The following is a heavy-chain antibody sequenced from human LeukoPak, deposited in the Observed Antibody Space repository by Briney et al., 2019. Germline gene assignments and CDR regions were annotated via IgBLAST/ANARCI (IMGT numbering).Heavy chain of an antibody. J-gene: IGHJ6*03. D-gene: IGHD3-10*01. CDR1: GFTFSSYG. Sequence: GGTLRLSCAASGFTFSSYGVSWVRQAPGKGLEWVSGISWNSGSIGYADSVKGRFTISRDNAKNTLYLQMNSLRAEDTAVYYCARDYYGPPTAYYMDVWGKGTTVTISS. CDR2: ISWNSGSI. V-gene: IGHV3-74*01. CDR3: ARDYYGPPTAYYMDV.